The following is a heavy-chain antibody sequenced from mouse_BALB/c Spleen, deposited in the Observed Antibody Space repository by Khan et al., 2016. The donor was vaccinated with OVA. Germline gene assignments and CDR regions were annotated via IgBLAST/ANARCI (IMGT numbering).Heavy chain of an antibody. CDR3: ARRGYDYGRGALFAY. CDR2: IWSAGST. D-gene: IGHD2-4*01. CDR1: GFSLNNYS. V-gene: IGHV2-2*02. J-gene: IGHJ3*01. Sequence: QVQLQQSGPGLVQPSQSLSITCTVSGFSLNNYSVHWVRQSPGKGLEWLGVIWSAGSTDYNAAFISRLTISKDNSRSQVFFKMNSLQPNDTAIYSCARRGYDYGRGALFAYWGQGTLVTVSA.